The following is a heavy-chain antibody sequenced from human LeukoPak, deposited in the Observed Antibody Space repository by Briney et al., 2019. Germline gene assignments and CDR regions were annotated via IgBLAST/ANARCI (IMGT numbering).Heavy chain of an antibody. J-gene: IGHJ2*01. CDR3: VRGHLGSWYFDL. CDR2: IIPILGIA. CDR1: GGTFSSYA. Sequence: SVKVSCKASGGTFSSYAISWVRQAPGQGLEWMGRIIPILGIANYAQKFQGRVTITADKSTSTAYMELSSLRSEDTAVYYCVRGHLGSWYFDLWGRGTLVTVSS. V-gene: IGHV1-69*04.